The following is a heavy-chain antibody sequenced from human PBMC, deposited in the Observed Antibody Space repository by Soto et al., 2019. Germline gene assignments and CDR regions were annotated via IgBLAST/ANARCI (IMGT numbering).Heavy chain of an antibody. CDR2: ISAYNGNT. J-gene: IGHJ4*02. CDR3: VRAPAYSSGWPHFDY. CDR1: GYTFTSYG. Sequence: ASVKVSCKASGYTFTSYGISWVRQAPGQGLEWMGWISAYNGNTNYAQKLQGRVTMTTDTSTSTAYVELRSLRSDDTAVYYCVRAPAYSSGWPHFDYWGQGTLVTVSS. D-gene: IGHD6-19*01. V-gene: IGHV1-18*01.